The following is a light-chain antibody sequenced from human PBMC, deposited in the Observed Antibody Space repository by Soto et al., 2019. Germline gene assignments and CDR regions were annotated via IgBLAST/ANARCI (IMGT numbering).Light chain of an antibody. CDR3: QQYGSSAPWT. V-gene: IGKV3-20*01. CDR2: GAS. CDR1: QSVSSNY. J-gene: IGKJ1*01. Sequence: SVYPGERATLCCRANQSVSSNYLAWYQQIPGQAPRLLIYGASTRATGIPDRFSGSGSGTDFTLTISRREPEDFAGYYCQQYGSSAPWTFGQGTKVDIK.